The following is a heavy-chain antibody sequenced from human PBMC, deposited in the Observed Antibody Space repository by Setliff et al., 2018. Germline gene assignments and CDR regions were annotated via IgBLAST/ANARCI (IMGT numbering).Heavy chain of an antibody. V-gene: IGHV1-18*01. CDR2: ISGYNGYT. J-gene: IGHJ5*02. CDR3: VRDRAAIVVGPPTAHCFDP. Sequence: ASVKVSCKAFGYTFAKYGTSWVRQAPGQGLEWMGWISGYNGYTVYAQKLQGGVTLTTDTSTGTAYMEVRSLRSDDTAQYYCVRDRAAIVVGPPTAHCFDPWGQGTLVTVSS. D-gene: IGHD2-2*01. CDR1: GYTFAKYG.